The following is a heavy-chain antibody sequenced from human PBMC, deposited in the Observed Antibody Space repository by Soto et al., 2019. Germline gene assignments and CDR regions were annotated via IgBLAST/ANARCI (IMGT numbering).Heavy chain of an antibody. CDR2: ISSDGNHK. D-gene: IGHD1-1*01. J-gene: IGHJ4*02. Sequence: QVQLVESGGGVVQPGRSLRLSCAASGFSVSAYTVHWVRQAPGKGLEWVAVISSDGNHKYYTDSVKGRFAISRDTSTTTVFLQMSSLGPEDTAVYYCARWEQPLFDDWGQGTLVTVSS. CDR3: ARWEQPLFDD. V-gene: IGHV3-30*09. CDR1: GFSVSAYT.